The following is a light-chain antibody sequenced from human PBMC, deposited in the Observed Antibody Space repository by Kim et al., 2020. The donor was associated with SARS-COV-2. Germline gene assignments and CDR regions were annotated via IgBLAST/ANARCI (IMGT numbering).Light chain of an antibody. J-gene: IGKJ4*01. CDR1: QSIRTY. CDR2: IAS. Sequence: DIQMTQSPSSLSASVGDRVTITCRASQSIRTYLNWYQQKPGKAPNLLIYIASTLQSGVPSRFSGSGSGTDFTLTISSLQPEDFATYFCQQSFITPLTFGGGTKLEI. CDR3: QQSFITPLT. V-gene: IGKV1-39*01.